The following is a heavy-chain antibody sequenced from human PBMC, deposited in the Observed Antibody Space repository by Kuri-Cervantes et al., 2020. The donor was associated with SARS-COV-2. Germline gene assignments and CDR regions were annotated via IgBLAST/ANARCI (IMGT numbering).Heavy chain of an antibody. CDR1: GFNFGTTD. CDR2: ITYDGKNK. D-gene: IGHD2-21*01. V-gene: IGHV3-30*18. CDR3: SKDRAGVHDF. J-gene: IGHJ4*02. Sequence: GGSLRSSVVASGFNFGTTDMTGVPQAPGKGLEWVTFITYDGKNKKCMASGKGRFTISRDNSQNTLHLQRKSLRDEDTAIYYCSKDRAGVHDFWGQGTLVTVSS.